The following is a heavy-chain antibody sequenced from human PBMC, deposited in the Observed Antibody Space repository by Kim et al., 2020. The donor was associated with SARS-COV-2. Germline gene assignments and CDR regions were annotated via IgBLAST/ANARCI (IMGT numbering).Heavy chain of an antibody. J-gene: IGHJ6*02. D-gene: IGHD5-18*01. V-gene: IGHV1-69*02. CDR3: ARKGYSYARNYYYYGMDV. Sequence: QGRVTITADKSTSTAYMELSSLRSEDTAVYYCARKGYSYARNYYYYGMDVWGQGTTVTVSS.